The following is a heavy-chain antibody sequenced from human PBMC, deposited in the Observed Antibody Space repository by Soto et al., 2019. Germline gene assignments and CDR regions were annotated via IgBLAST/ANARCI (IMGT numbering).Heavy chain of an antibody. J-gene: IGHJ6*03. D-gene: IGHD5-12*01. CDR2: MNPNSGNT. V-gene: IGHV1-8*01. CDR3: ARSLRGNYYYYYMDV. CDR1: GYTFTSYD. Sequence: ASVKVSCKASGYTFTSYDISWVRQATGQGLEWMGWMNPNSGNTGYAQKFQGRVTMTRNTSISTAYMELSSLRSEDTAVYYCARSLRGNYYYYYMDVWGKGTTVTVSS.